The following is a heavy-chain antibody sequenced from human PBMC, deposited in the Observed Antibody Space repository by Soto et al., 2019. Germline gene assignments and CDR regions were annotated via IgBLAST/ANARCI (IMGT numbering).Heavy chain of an antibody. Sequence: QVQLVQSGAEEKKPGASVKVSCKASGYTFTSYAMHWVRQAPGQRLEWMGWINAGNGNTKYSQKFQGRVTITRDTSASTAYMELSSLSSEDTAVYYCAGADGVGFVGPWGQGTLVTVPS. J-gene: IGHJ5*02. CDR3: AGADGVGFVGP. D-gene: IGHD2-2*01. V-gene: IGHV1-3*05. CDR2: INAGNGNT. CDR1: GYTFTSYA.